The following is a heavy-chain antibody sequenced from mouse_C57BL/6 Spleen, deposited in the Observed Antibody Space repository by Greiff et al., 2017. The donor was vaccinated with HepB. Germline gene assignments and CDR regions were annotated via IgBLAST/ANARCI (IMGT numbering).Heavy chain of an antibody. Sequence: VQLQHSGPELVKPGASVKMSCKASGYTFTDYNMHWVKQSHGKSLEWIGYINPNNGGTSYNQKFKGKATLTVNKSSSTAYMELRSLTSEESAVYYCARGVYYGSRYWYFDVWGTGTTVTVSS. CDR2: INPNNGGT. D-gene: IGHD1-1*01. CDR1: GYTFTDYN. V-gene: IGHV1-22*01. CDR3: ARGVYYGSRYWYFDV. J-gene: IGHJ1*03.